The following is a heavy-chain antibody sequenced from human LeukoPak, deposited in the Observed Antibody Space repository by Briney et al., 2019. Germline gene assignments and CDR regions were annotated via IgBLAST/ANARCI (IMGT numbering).Heavy chain of an antibody. CDR3: TTQPWQVDY. CDR1: GFTFSSYS. CDR2: IKSKIDGETT. D-gene: IGHD6-19*01. V-gene: IGHV3-15*01. Sequence: GGSLRLSCAASGFTFSSYSMNWVRQAPGKGLEWVGRIKSKIDGETTDYAAPVKGRFTISRDDSKNTLYLQMNSLKIEDTAMYYCTTQPWQVDYWGQGTLVTVSS. J-gene: IGHJ4*02.